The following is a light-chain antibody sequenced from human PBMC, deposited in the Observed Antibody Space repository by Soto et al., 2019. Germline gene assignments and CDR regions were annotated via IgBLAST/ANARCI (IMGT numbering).Light chain of an antibody. J-gene: IGKJ1*01. CDR2: QVS. CDR1: QSLVYSDGNTS. CDR3: IQFSHFPRT. V-gene: IGKV2-24*01. Sequence: VLTQTPLSSPVTLGQPASISCRSSQSLVYSDGNTSLSWLQQRPAQPPSLLIYQVSSRFSGVPDRFSGSGAGTDFTLNISRVEAEDVGVYSCIQFSHFPRTFGQGTKVEIK.